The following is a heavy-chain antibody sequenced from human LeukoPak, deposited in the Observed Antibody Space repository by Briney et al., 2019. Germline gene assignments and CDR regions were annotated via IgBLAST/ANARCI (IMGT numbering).Heavy chain of an antibody. J-gene: IGHJ4*02. D-gene: IGHD3-10*01. Sequence: PGGSLRLSCEGSGFTFSTSWMHWVRQAPGKGLVWVSRIDSDGGRITYADSVKGRFTISRDNAKNTVYLQMNSLRAEDTAVYYCARGRSGSYGFFDYWSLGNLVTVSS. CDR2: IDSDGGRI. V-gene: IGHV3-74*03. CDR3: ARGRSGSYGFFDY. CDR1: GFTFSTSW.